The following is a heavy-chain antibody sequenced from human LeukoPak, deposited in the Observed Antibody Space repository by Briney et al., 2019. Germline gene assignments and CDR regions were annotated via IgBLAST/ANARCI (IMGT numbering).Heavy chain of an antibody. D-gene: IGHD4-17*01. Sequence: GSLRLSCAVSGFTVNSHYMSWVRQAPGKGLEWISLIYSGGSTFYADSVKGRFTISRDDSKNILYLQMNNLRAEDSAIYYCARPTVTTGIDAFDIWGQGTMVTVSS. CDR1: GFTVNSHY. J-gene: IGHJ3*02. CDR2: IYSGGST. V-gene: IGHV3-53*01. CDR3: ARPTVTTGIDAFDI.